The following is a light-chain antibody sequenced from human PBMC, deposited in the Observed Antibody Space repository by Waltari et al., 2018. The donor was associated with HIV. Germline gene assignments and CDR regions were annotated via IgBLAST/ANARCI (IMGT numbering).Light chain of an antibody. J-gene: IGKJ4*01. CDR2: GAS. CDR3: QQYNDFPLT. Sequence: EIVMTQSPATLSVSQGERATLSCRASQSISNNLAWYQQNPGQAPRLLIYGASTKDTAIPARFSGSGSGTEFTLTISSLQSEDFAVYYCQQYNDFPLTFGGGTKVEIK. V-gene: IGKV3-15*01. CDR1: QSISNN.